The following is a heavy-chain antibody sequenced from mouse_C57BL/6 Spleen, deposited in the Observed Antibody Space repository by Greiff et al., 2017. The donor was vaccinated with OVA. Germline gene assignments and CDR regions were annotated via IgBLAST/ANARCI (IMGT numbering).Heavy chain of an antibody. D-gene: IGHD2-12*01. J-gene: IGHJ3*01. CDR3: ARKGSYGWFAY. Sequence: QVQLQQPGAELVKPGASVKLSCKASGYTFTSYWMQWVKQRPGQGLEWIGEIDPSDSYTNYNQKFKGKATLTVDTSSSTAYMQLSSLTSEDSAVYYCARKGSYGWFAYWGQGTLVTVSA. CDR1: GYTFTSYW. CDR2: IDPSDSYT. V-gene: IGHV1-50*01.